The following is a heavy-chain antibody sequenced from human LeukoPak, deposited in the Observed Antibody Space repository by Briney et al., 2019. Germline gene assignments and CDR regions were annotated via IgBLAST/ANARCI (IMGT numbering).Heavy chain of an antibody. CDR3: ARDQVGGYYDSSGDNWFDP. V-gene: IGHV3-21*01. Sequence: GGSLRLSCAASGFTFSSYSMHWVRQAPGKGLEWVSSISSSSSYIYYADSVKGRFTISRDNAKNSLYLQMNSLSAEDTAVYYCARDQVGGYYDSSGDNWFDPWGQGTLVTVSS. D-gene: IGHD3-22*01. J-gene: IGHJ5*02. CDR2: ISSSSSYI. CDR1: GFTFSSYS.